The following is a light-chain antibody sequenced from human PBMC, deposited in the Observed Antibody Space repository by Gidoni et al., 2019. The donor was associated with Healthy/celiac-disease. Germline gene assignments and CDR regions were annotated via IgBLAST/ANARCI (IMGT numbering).Light chain of an antibody. CDR3: QSYDSSLSGVV. CDR1: SSNFGAGYD. V-gene: IGLV1-40*01. J-gene: IGLJ2*01. Sequence: QSVLTQPPSVSGAPGQRVTISCTGSSSNFGAGYDVHWYRQLPGTAPKLLISGNNNRPSGVPDRFSGSKSGTSASLAITGLQAEDEADYYCQSYDSSLSGVVFGGGTKLTVL. CDR2: GNN.